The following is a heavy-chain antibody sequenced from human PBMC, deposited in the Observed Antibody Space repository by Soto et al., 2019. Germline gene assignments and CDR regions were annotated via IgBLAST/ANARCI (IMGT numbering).Heavy chain of an antibody. Sequence: QVQLQESGPGLVKPSETLSLSCTVSGGSFSSYYCNWVRKSAGKGLEWMGRIYPSGRTTYNPSLKRLRTMAVDTYKNQFSLRLTSMTPADTAVYYCPTGRSDVVPGDMDTWCQGTLVSVST. CDR2: IYPSGRT. J-gene: IGHJ5*02. V-gene: IGHV4-4*07. CDR3: PTGRSDVVPGDMDT. D-gene: IGHD2-2*01. CDR1: GGSFSSYY.